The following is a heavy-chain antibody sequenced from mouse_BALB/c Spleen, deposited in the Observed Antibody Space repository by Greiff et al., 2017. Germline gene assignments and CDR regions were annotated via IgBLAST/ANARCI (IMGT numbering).Heavy chain of an antibody. J-gene: IGHJ4*01. CDR2: ISSGSSTI. D-gene: IGHD3-2*02. Sequence: EVKLMESGGGLVQPGGSRKLSCAASGFTFSSFGMHWVRQAPEKGLEWVAYISSGSSTIYYADTVKGRFTISRDNPKNTLFLQMTSLRSEDTAMYYCARSGQYYYATDYWGQGTSVTVSS. CDR3: ARSGQYYYATDY. V-gene: IGHV5-17*02. CDR1: GFTFSSFG.